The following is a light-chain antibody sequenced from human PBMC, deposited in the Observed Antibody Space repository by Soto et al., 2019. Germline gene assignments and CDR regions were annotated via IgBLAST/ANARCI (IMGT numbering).Light chain of an antibody. Sequence: QSVLTQPPSASGSPGQSVTISCTGTSSDVGGYNYVSWYQQHPGKAPKLMIYDVSKRPSGVPDRFSGSKSGNTASLTVSGLQADDEADYYCSSYAGSNNFVFGTGTKVTVL. V-gene: IGLV2-8*01. CDR3: SSYAGSNNFV. CDR2: DVS. CDR1: SSDVGGYNY. J-gene: IGLJ1*01.